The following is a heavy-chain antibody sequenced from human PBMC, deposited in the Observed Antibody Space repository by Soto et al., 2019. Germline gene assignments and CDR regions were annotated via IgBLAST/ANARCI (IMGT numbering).Heavy chain of an antibody. CDR2: FDPEDGET. CDR1: GYTLTELS. Sequence: ASVKVSCKVSGYTLTELSMHWVRQAPGKGLEWMGGFDPEDGETIYAQKFQGRVTMTEDTSTDTAYMELSSLRSEDTAVYYCAYSSSWSNYFDYWGLGTLVTVSS. D-gene: IGHD6-13*01. J-gene: IGHJ4*02. V-gene: IGHV1-24*01. CDR3: AYSSSWSNYFDY.